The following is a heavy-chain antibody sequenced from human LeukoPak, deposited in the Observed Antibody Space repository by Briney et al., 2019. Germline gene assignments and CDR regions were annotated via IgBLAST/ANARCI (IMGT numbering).Heavy chain of an antibody. CDR3: AKIAVAAHWYFDP. CDR2: IYYSGST. V-gene: IGHV4-39*01. CDR1: GGSISSSSYY. Sequence: SETLSLTCTVSGGSISSSSYYWGWIRQPPGKGLEWIGSIYYSGSTYYNPSLKSRVTISVDTSKNQFSLKLSSVTAADTAVYYCAKIAVAAHWYFDPWGRGTLVTVSS. D-gene: IGHD6-19*01. J-gene: IGHJ2*01.